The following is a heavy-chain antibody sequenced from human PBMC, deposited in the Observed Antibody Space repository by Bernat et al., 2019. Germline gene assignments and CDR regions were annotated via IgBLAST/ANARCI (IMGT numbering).Heavy chain of an antibody. J-gene: IGHJ4*02. CDR3: ASYKGGATKDY. D-gene: IGHD5-12*01. CDR1: GFTFSSYW. CDR2: IDNDGSRI. Sequence: EVQLVESGGGLVQPGGSLRLSCAASGFTFSSYWMYWVRQAPGKGLVWVSGIDNDGSRITYADSVRGRFTISRDNAKKTLYLQMNSVRAEDTAVYYCASYKGGATKDYWGQGTLVTVSS. V-gene: IGHV3-74*01.